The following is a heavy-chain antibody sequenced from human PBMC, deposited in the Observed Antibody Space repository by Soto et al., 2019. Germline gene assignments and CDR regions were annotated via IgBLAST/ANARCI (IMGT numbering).Heavy chain of an antibody. V-gene: IGHV3-23*01. D-gene: IGHD6-19*01. CDR1: GFTFSSYA. CDR3: ANTELIAVAGMRKGGRAKYYFDY. CDR2: ISGSGGST. Sequence: GGSLRLSCAASGFTFSSYAMSWVRQAPGKGLEWVSAISGSGGSTYYADSVKGRFTISRENSKNTLYLQMNSLRAEDTDVYYCANTELIAVAGMRKGGRAKYYFDYWGQGTLVTVSS. J-gene: IGHJ4*02.